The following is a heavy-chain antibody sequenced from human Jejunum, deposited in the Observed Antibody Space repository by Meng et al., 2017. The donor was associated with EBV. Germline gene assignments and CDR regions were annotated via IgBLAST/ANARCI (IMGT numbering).Heavy chain of an antibody. D-gene: IGHD3-22*01. Sequence: LQESGPRLEKPSGTLSLTGVVSGGSISDNDWWSWVRQPPGKGLEWLGEIYHGGGTNYNPSLESRVTISVDKSKNQFSLKLNSVTVADTAVYYCAGNGYYALEYWGPGILVTVSS. CDR3: AGNGYYALEY. J-gene: IGHJ4*02. CDR1: GGSISDNDW. CDR2: IYHGGGT. V-gene: IGHV4-4*02.